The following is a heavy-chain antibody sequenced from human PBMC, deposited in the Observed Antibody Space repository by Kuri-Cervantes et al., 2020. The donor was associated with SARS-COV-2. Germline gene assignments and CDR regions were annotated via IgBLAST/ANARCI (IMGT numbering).Heavy chain of an antibody. D-gene: IGHD4/OR15-4a*01. Sequence: GESLKISCAASGFNFSRTDMHWVRQAPGKGLEWVAVISHDGKNKKCIASGKGRFTISRDNSQNKLYLQMRSLRPEDTATYYCAKDGAGAHDFWGQGTLVTVSS. V-gene: IGHV3-30*18. J-gene: IGHJ4*02. CDR2: ISHDGKNK. CDR1: GFNFSRTD. CDR3: AKDGAGAHDF.